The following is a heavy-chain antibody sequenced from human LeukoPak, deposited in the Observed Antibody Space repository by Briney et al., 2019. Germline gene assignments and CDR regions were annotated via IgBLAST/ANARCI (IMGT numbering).Heavy chain of an antibody. Sequence: GASVKVSCKASGYTFTGYYMHWVRQAPGQGLEWMGWINPNSGGTNYAQKFQGRVTMTRDTSISTAYMELSRLRSDDTAVYYCARVRYYYDSSDGAFDIWGQGTMVTASS. CDR3: ARVRYYYDSSDGAFDI. D-gene: IGHD3-22*01. CDR2: INPNSGGT. V-gene: IGHV1-2*02. J-gene: IGHJ3*02. CDR1: GYTFTGYY.